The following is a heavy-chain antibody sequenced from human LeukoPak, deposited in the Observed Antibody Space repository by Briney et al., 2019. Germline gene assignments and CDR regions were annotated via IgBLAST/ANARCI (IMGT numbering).Heavy chain of an antibody. D-gene: IGHD5-18*01. CDR3: ARARRDTAMGNFDY. V-gene: IGHV4-31*03. CDR1: GGSISSGSYH. CDR2: IYYSGST. J-gene: IGHJ4*02. Sequence: PSQTLSLTCTVSGGSISSGSYHWSWIRQHPGKGLEWIGYIYYSGSTYYNSSLKSRVTISVDTSKNQFSLKLSSVTAADTAVYYCARARRDTAMGNFDYWGQGTLVTVSS.